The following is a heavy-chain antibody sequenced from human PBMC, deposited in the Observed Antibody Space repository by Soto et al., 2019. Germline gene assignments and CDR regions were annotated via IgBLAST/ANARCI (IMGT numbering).Heavy chain of an antibody. D-gene: IGHD2-15*01. Sequence: EVQLLESGGGLVQPGGSLRLSCAASGFTFSSYAMSWVRQATGKGLEWVSAISGRGGSTYYADSVKGRFTISRDNSKNTLYLQMNSLRAEDTAVYYCAKIPGYCSGGSCYDPIAFDYWGQGTLVTVSS. J-gene: IGHJ4*02. V-gene: IGHV3-23*01. CDR3: AKIPGYCSGGSCYDPIAFDY. CDR2: ISGRGGST. CDR1: GFTFSSYA.